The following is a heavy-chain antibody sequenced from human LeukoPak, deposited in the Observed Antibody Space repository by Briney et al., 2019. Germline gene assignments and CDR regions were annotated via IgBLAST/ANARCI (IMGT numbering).Heavy chain of an antibody. Sequence: GGSLRLSCAASGFTFSDYYMSWIRQAPGKGLEWVSYISSSGSTIYYAYSVKSRFTISRDNAKNSLYLQMNSVRDEDKDVYYCARLGRRGVVDYWGQGTLVTVSS. D-gene: IGHD3-16*01. CDR3: ARLGRRGVVDY. J-gene: IGHJ4*02. CDR2: ISSSGSTI. CDR1: GFTFSDYY. V-gene: IGHV3-11*01.